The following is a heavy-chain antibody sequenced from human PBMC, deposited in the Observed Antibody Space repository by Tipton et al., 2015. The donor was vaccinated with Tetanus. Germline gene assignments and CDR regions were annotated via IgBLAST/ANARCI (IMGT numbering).Heavy chain of an antibody. J-gene: IGHJ5*02. V-gene: IGHV4-34*01. CDR2: ISHSGSS. Sequence: TLSLTCTVSGGSFSLYYWNWVRQSPGKGLEWIGEISHSGSSSYSPSLKSRVTISVDTSKNQFSLKLRSVSAADTAVYYCARGGSSVGPWGQGTQVSVSS. CDR1: GGSFSLYY. CDR3: ARGGSSVGP. D-gene: IGHD3-16*02.